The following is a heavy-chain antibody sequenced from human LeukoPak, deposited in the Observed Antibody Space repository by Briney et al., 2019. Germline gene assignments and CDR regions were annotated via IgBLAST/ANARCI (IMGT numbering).Heavy chain of an antibody. Sequence: SETLSLTCTVSGGSISSYHWSWIRQSPGKGLEWIGLIYNSGSTNYNPSLKSRVTISVDTSKNQLSLRLSSVTAADTAVYFCARGVNSAFDVWGQGTLVTVSS. D-gene: IGHD3-16*01. CDR3: ARGVNSAFDV. CDR1: GGSISSYH. CDR2: IYNSGST. V-gene: IGHV4-59*01. J-gene: IGHJ3*01.